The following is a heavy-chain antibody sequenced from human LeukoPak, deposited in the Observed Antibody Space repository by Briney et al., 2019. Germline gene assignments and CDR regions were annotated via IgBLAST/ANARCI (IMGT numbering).Heavy chain of an antibody. V-gene: IGHV4-34*01. CDR3: ARGLSRWFNSAPCH. CDR1: GGSFSVYY. Sequence: SETLSLTCAVYGGSFSVYYWSWLRHPPGKGLEWVGEINHRGSTNYNPSLKRRVTISVDTSKNQFSLKLSSVTAADTAVYYCARGLSRWFNSAPCHWGEGSLVTVSP. CDR2: INHRGST. D-gene: IGHD2/OR15-2a*01. J-gene: IGHJ4*02.